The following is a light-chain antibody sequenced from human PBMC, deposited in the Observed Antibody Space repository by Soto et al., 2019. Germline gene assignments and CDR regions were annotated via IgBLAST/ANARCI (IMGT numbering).Light chain of an antibody. CDR2: DDN. CDR3: SSYAGSNNVV. CDR1: SSNIGAGYD. Sequence: QSVLTQTPSVSGAPGQKITMSCTGSSSNIGAGYDVHWYQQLPGAAPKLLIYDDNNRPSGIPDRFSASKSGTSASLAVSGLQAEDEADYYCSSYAGSNNVVFGGGTKLTVL. V-gene: IGLV1-40*01. J-gene: IGLJ2*01.